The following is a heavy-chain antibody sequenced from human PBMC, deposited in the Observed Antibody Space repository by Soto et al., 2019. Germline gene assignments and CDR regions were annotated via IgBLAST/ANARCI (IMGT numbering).Heavy chain of an antibody. J-gene: IGHJ3*02. CDR1: GFTFSSYA. V-gene: IGHV3-64*02. Sequence: GGSLRLSCAASGFTFSSYAMHWVCQAPGKGLEYVSAISSNGGSTYYADSVKGRFTISRDNSKNTLYLQMGSLRAEDMAVYYCARASRSWYAFDIWGQGTMVTVSS. CDR2: ISSNGGST. D-gene: IGHD6-13*01. CDR3: ARASRSWYAFDI.